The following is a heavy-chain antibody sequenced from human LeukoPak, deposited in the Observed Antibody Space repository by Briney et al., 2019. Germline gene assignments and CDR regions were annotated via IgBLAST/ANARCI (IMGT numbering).Heavy chain of an antibody. J-gene: IGHJ4*02. CDR3: ATLRLYDSSGYYYTEG. V-gene: IGHV4-59*01. CDR1: GGSISSYY. Sequence: SETLSLTCTVSGGSISSYYWSWIRQPPGKGLEWIGYIYYSGSTNYNPSLKSRVTISVDTSKNQFSLKLSSVTAADTAVYYCATLRLYDSSGYYYTEGWGQGTLVTVSS. CDR2: IYYSGST. D-gene: IGHD3-22*01.